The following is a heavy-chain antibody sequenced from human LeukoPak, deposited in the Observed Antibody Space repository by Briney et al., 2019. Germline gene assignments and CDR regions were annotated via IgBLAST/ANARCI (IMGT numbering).Heavy chain of an antibody. CDR1: GYTFTGYY. D-gene: IGHD6-13*01. J-gene: IGHJ4*02. Sequence: ASVKVSCKASGYTFTGYYMHWERQAPGQGLEWMGWINPNSGGTNYAQKSKGRVTMTRDTSISTAYMELSRLRSDDTAVYYCARPNHAISIAADRTLDYWGQGTLVTVSS. CDR3: ARPNHAISIAADRTLDY. V-gene: IGHV1-2*02. CDR2: INPNSGGT.